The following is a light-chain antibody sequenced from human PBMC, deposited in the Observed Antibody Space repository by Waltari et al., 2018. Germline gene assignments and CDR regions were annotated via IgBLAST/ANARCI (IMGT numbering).Light chain of an antibody. CDR2: GAS. V-gene: IGKV3-15*01. CDR3: QQYNNWPYT. CDR1: QSVSRN. Sequence: IVMTQSPATLSVSPGERATLSCRASQSVSRNLAWYQQKPGQVPRLLIYGASTRATGIPARFSGSGSGTEFTLTISSLQSEDFAVYYCQQYNNWPYTFGQGTKLEIK. J-gene: IGKJ2*01.